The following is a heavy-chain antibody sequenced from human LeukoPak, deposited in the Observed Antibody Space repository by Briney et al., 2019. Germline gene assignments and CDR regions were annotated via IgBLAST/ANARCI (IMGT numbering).Heavy chain of an antibody. CDR3: ARGGAGDSSGWYYATRGFDP. CDR2: IYHSGST. V-gene: IGHV4-38-2*02. CDR1: GFSITSSYY. J-gene: IGHJ5*02. D-gene: IGHD6-19*01. Sequence: KTSETLSLTSNASGFSITSSYYWSWIRQPPGKGLEWIGSIYHSGSTYYNPSLKSRVTMSVDTSKSQFSLNLSSVTAADTAVYYCARGGAGDSSGWYYATRGFDPWGQGTLVTVSS.